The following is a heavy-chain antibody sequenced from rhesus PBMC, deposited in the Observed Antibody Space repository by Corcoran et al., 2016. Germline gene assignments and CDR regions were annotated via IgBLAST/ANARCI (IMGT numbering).Heavy chain of an antibody. D-gene: IGHD6-25*01. Sequence: QVQLQESGPGLVEPSETLSLTCAVSGGSFSSYWWSWIRQPPGKGLEWIGEINGNRGSTNYTPSLKSRVTISKDASKNQFSLKLSSVTAADTAVYYCARSWYSGSWYYFDYWGQGVLVTVSS. CDR1: GGSFSSYW. CDR3: ARSWYSGSWYYFDY. CDR2: INGNRGST. V-gene: IGHV4-80*01. J-gene: IGHJ4*01.